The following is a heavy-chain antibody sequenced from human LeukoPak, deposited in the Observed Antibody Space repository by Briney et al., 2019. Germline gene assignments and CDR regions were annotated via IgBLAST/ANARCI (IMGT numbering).Heavy chain of an antibody. CDR1: GFTFSSYA. Sequence: GGSLRLSCAASGFTFSSYAMSWVRQAPGKGLEWVSAISGSGGSTYYADSVKGRLTISRDNSKNTLYLQMNSLRAEDTAVYYCAKVRNDYGDIDYWGQGTLVTVSS. V-gene: IGHV3-23*01. D-gene: IGHD4-17*01. CDR3: AKVRNDYGDIDY. CDR2: ISGSGGST. J-gene: IGHJ4*02.